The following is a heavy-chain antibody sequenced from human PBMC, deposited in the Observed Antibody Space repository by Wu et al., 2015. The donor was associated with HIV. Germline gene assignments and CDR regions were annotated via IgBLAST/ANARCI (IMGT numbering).Heavy chain of an antibody. D-gene: IGHD1-26*01. Sequence: QVQLVQSGAEVKKPGASVKVSCKTSGYTFTSYDINWVRQATGQGLEWMGWINPNSGGTNYAQKFQGRVTMTRDTSISTAYMELSRLRSDDTAVYYCAREEYSGSSSRFDYWGQGTLVTVSS. CDR3: AREEYSGSSSRFDY. V-gene: IGHV1-2*02. J-gene: IGHJ4*02. CDR2: INPNSGGT. CDR1: GYTFTSYD.